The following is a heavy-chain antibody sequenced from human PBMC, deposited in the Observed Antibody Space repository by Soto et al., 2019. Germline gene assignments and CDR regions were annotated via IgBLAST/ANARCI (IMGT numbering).Heavy chain of an antibody. Sequence: GGSLRLSCAASGFTFNSYWMHWVLQAPRKGLVWVSRINSDGSSTSYADSVKGRFTISRDNAKNTLYLQMNSLRAEDTAVYYCVRTSLVVAAATREDYWGQGTLVTVSS. J-gene: IGHJ4*02. CDR2: INSDGSST. D-gene: IGHD2-15*01. CDR1: GFTFNSYW. CDR3: VRTSLVVAAATREDY. V-gene: IGHV3-74*01.